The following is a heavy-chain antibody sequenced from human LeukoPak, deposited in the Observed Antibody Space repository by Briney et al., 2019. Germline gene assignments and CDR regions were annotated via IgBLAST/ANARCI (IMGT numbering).Heavy chain of an antibody. J-gene: IGHJ4*02. CDR1: GFTFSSYS. CDR3: ASGVVAAFY. Sequence: GGSLRLSCAASGFTFSSYSMNWVRQAPGKGLEWVSYISSSSSTIYYADSVKGRFTISRDNAKNSLYLQMDSLRAEDTAVYYCASGVVAAFYWGQGTLVTVSS. V-gene: IGHV3-48*04. D-gene: IGHD3-22*01. CDR2: ISSSSSTI.